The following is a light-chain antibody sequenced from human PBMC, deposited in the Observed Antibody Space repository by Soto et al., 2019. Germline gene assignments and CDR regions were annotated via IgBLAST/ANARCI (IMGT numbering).Light chain of an antibody. Sequence: QSVLTQPPSASGTPGQWVTFSCSGGSSNVGSNTVNWYQQLPGTAPRLLINTDNQRPSGVPDRFSGSKSGASASLAISGLHSEDEAFYYCAAWDDSLSGPVFGGGTKLTVL. V-gene: IGLV1-44*01. J-gene: IGLJ2*01. CDR2: TDN. CDR1: SSNVGSNT. CDR3: AAWDDSLSGPV.